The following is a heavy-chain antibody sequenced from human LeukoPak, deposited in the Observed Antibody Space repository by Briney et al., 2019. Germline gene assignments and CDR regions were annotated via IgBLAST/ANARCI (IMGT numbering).Heavy chain of an antibody. CDR1: GGTFNAHP. D-gene: IGHD3-10*01. J-gene: IGHJ4*02. Sequence: SVKVSCKASGGTFNAHPINWVRQAPGHGVAWMGGIIPIFGTADYAQKFQGRVTITADESTTTAYMELSSLTSDDTAVYYCARAGSGSYSGLDYWGQGTLVTVSS. CDR3: ARAGSGSYSGLDY. CDR2: IIPIFGTA. V-gene: IGHV1-69*01.